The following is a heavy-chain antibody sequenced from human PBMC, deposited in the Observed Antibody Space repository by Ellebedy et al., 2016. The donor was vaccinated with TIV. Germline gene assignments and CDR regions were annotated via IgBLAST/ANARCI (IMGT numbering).Heavy chain of an antibody. Sequence: SETLSLXXTVSGYSISSGYYWGWIRQPPGKGLEWIGSIYHSGSTYYNPSLKSRVTISVDTSKNQFSLKLTSLTAADTAVYYCARGRLYFDSGAYYLDSWGQGTLVTVSS. CDR3: ARGRLYFDSGAYYLDS. J-gene: IGHJ5*01. D-gene: IGHD3-22*01. CDR1: GYSISSGYY. CDR2: IYHSGST. V-gene: IGHV4-38-2*02.